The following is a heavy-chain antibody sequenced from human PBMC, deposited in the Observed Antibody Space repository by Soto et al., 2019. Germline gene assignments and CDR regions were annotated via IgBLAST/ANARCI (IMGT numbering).Heavy chain of an antibody. CDR1: GFTFSSYS. Sequence: PGGSLRLSCAASGFTFSSYSMNWVRQAPGKGLEWVSSISSSSSYIYYADSVKGRFTISRDNAKNSLYLQMNSLRAEDTAVYYCARDVEPTDYDILTGYYDYWGQGTLVTVSS. V-gene: IGHV3-21*01. CDR3: ARDVEPTDYDILTGYYDY. CDR2: ISSSSSYI. D-gene: IGHD3-9*01. J-gene: IGHJ4*02.